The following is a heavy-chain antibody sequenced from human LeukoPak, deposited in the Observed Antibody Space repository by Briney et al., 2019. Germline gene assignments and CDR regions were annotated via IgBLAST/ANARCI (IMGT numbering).Heavy chain of an antibody. CDR1: GFTFSSYA. V-gene: IGHV3-23*01. Sequence: GGSLRLSCAASGFTFSSYAMSWVRQAPGKGLEWVSAISGSGGSTYYADSVKGRFTISRDNSKNTLYLQMNSLRAEDTAVYYCAKAYYYDSSGYYGDAFDIWGQGTMVTASS. CDR2: ISGSGGST. CDR3: AKAYYYDSSGYYGDAFDI. J-gene: IGHJ3*02. D-gene: IGHD3-22*01.